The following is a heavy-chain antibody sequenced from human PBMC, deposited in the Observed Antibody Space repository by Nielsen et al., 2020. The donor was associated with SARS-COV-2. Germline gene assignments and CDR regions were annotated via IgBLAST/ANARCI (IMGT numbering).Heavy chain of an antibody. D-gene: IGHD3-9*01. Sequence: GESLKISCAASGFTFSSYSMNWVRQAPGKGLEWVPSISSSSSYIYYADSVKGRFTISRDNAKNSLYLQMNSLRAEDTAVYYCASVAYDILTGYYLYWGQGTLVTVSS. J-gene: IGHJ4*02. CDR2: ISSSSSYI. V-gene: IGHV3-21*01. CDR1: GFTFSSYS. CDR3: ASVAYDILTGYYLY.